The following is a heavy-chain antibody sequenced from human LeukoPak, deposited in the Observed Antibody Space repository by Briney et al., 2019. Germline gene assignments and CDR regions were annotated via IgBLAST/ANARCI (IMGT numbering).Heavy chain of an antibody. J-gene: IGHJ4*02. CDR1: GFTFGDYA. D-gene: IGHD2-21*02. V-gene: IGHV3-49*04. Sequence: PGGSLRLSCTASGFTFGDYAMSWVRQAPGKGLEWVGFIRSKAYGGTTEYAASVKGRFTISRDDSKSIAYLQMNSLKTEDTAVYYCTRDGRPHCGGDCYLSSVYWGQGTLVTVSS. CDR3: TRDGRPHCGGDCYLSSVY. CDR2: IRSKAYGGTT.